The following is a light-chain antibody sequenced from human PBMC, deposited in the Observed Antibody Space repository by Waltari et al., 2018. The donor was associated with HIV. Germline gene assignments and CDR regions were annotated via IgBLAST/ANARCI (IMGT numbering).Light chain of an antibody. CDR3: QQRSNWPPA. J-gene: IGKJ4*01. CDR2: DAS. CDR1: QSVSNY. Sequence: VFTQSPATLSLSPGERATLSCRASQSVSNYFAWYKQKPGQATSRLISDASKRATGIPARFSGSGSGTDFTLTINSLGPEDCAVYYCQQRSNWPPAFGGGTKVEIK. V-gene: IGKV3-11*01.